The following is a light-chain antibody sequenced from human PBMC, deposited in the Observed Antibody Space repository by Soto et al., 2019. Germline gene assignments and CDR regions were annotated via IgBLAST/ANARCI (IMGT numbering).Light chain of an antibody. CDR3: QQYESTPPT. J-gene: IGKJ2*01. CDR2: WAS. Sequence: DIVMTQSPDSLAVSLGERATINCKSSQSVLYSSNNKNYLAWYQQRPGQPPKLLIYWASTRESGVPDRFSGSGSGTDFTLTITSLQAEDVAVYYCQQYESTPPTFGHWTKLEIK. V-gene: IGKV4-1*01. CDR1: QSVLYSSNNKNY.